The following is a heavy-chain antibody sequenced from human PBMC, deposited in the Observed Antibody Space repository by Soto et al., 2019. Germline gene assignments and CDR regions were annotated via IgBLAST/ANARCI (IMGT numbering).Heavy chain of an antibody. CDR2: INGGDDTT. CDR1: GFTFSSLA. D-gene: IGHD1-26*01. Sequence: GGSLRLSCAASGFTFSSLAMDWVRQAPGKGLEWVSSINGGDDTTYYLYADSVKGRFTISRDNSKNTLYLQMNSLRAEDTAVYYCAKDADPSGSYYFDYWGQGTPVTVSS. CDR3: AKDADPSGSYYFDY. J-gene: IGHJ4*02. V-gene: IGHV3-23*01.